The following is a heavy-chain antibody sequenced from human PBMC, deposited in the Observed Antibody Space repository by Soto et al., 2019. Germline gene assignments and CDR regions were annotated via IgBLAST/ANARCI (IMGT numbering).Heavy chain of an antibody. Sequence: EVQLVESGGGLVQPGGSLRLSCAASGFTFSGYWMHWVRQAPGKGLVYVSHINRDGSITGYADSVKGRFTISRDNAKNTLYLQMTSLRAEDAAVYFCARWISSAADHWGQGTLVTVSS. D-gene: IGHD2-2*03. CDR1: GFTFSGYW. CDR3: ARWISSAADH. V-gene: IGHV3-74*01. CDR2: INRDGSIT. J-gene: IGHJ4*02.